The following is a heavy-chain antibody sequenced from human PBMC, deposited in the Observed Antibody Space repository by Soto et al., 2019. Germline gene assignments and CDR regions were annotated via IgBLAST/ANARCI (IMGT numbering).Heavy chain of an antibody. CDR1: GGTFSSSV. V-gene: IGHV1-69*12. Sequence: QVQLVQSGAEVKKPGSSVKVSCKASGGTFSSSVFSWVRQAPGQGLEWMGGIIPIFGTANYVQKFQGRVTITADESTSTAYMELSSLRSEYTAVYYCARGLDYYDGAGYPSFQHWGQGTLVTVSA. CDR2: IIPIFGTA. J-gene: IGHJ1*01. CDR3: ARGLDYYDGAGYPSFQH. D-gene: IGHD3-22*01.